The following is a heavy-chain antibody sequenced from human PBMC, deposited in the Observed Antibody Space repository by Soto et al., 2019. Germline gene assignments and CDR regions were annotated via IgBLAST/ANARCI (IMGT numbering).Heavy chain of an antibody. CDR3: TIVRVADSALDH. V-gene: IGHV3-30*02. Sequence: PGGSVRLSCVGSGFILSNSGMHWVRQTPGKGLEWVAFMSYDGSDTFYADSVKGRFTISRDNSKDTLFLHMSNLRAEDTAMYYCTIVRVADSALDHWGQGTLVTVSS. D-gene: IGHD3-10*02. CDR1: GFILSNSG. CDR2: MSYDGSDT. J-gene: IGHJ4*02.